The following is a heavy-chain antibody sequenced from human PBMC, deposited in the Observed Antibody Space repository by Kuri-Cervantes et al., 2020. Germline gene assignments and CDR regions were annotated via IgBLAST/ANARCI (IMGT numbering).Heavy chain of an antibody. Sequence: GESLKISCAASGFTFSSYSMNWVRQAPGKGLEWVSSISSSSSYIYYADSVKGRFTTSRDNSKNTLYLQMNNVRAEDTAVYYCAKGVSSWYRGATDYWGQGTLVTVSS. J-gene: IGHJ4*02. CDR2: ISSSSSYI. V-gene: IGHV3-21*04. CDR1: GFTFSSYS. D-gene: IGHD6-13*01. CDR3: AKGVSSWYRGATDY.